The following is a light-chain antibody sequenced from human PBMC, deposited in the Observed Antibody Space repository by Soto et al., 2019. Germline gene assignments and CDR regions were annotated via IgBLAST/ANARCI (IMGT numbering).Light chain of an antibody. CDR2: GAS. Sequence: EIVMTQSPATLSVSPGERATLSCRASRNINRKLAWYQQKPCQAPRLLISGASTRATGIPARFSGSGSGTEFTLTVSSLQSEDFAVYYCQQSYDYPPLIFGGGTKVEIK. J-gene: IGKJ4*01. CDR3: QQSYDYPPLI. CDR1: RNINRK. V-gene: IGKV3-15*01.